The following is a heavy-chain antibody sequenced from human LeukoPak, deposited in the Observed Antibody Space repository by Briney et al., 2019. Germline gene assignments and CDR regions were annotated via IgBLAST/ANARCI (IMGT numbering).Heavy chain of an antibody. CDR3: AKAGGRGSGSYWWSFDY. D-gene: IGHD3-10*01. V-gene: IGHV3-23*01. J-gene: IGHJ4*02. CDR1: GFTFSGYA. CDR2: ISGSGGST. Sequence: GGSLRLSCIASGFTFSGYAMSWVRQAPGKWLEWVSTISGSGGSTYYADSVKGRFTISRDTSKNAVYLQMNSLRAEDTAVYYCAKAGGRGSGSYWWSFDYWGQGTLVTVSS.